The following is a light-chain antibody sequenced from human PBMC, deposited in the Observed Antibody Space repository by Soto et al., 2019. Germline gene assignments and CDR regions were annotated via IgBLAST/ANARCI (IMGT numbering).Light chain of an antibody. CDR3: QTYDSSLSAVV. Sequence: QSVLTQPPSVSGAPGQRVTISCTGSSSNIGAGYGVHWYQQLPGTAPKLLIYVNDNRPSGVPDRFSGSKSGTSASLAITGLRAEDEAQYYCQTYDSSLSAVVFGGGTQLTVL. J-gene: IGLJ2*01. CDR2: VND. CDR1: SSNIGAGYG. V-gene: IGLV1-40*01.